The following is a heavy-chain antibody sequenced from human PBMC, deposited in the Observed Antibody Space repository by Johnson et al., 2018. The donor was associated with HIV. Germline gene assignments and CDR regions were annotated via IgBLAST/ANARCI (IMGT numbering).Heavy chain of an antibody. CDR1: GLTFGDYA. Sequence: EVQLVESGGGLVQPGRSLRLSCTASGLTFGDYAMSWFRQAPGKGLEWVGFIRSKAYGGTTEYAASVNGRFTISKDDSKNIAYLQMNSLRAEDTAVYYCAKVRRAYYEDAFDIWGQGTMVTVSS. CDR3: AKVRRAYYEDAFDI. D-gene: IGHD3-22*01. J-gene: IGHJ3*02. CDR2: IRSKAYGGTT. V-gene: IGHV3-49*03.